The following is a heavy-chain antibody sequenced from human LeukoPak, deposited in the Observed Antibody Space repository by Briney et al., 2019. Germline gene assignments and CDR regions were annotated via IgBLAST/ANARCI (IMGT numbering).Heavy chain of an antibody. V-gene: IGHV1-8*01. CDR1: GYTFISYD. D-gene: IGHD3-10*01. CDR2: MNPNSGNT. J-gene: IGHJ4*02. CDR3: ARVKHGSGPSGY. Sequence: GASVKVSCKASGYTFISYDINWVRQATGQGLEWMGWMNPNSGNTGYAQKFQGRVTMTRNTSIGTAYMELRRLRYEDTAVYYCARVKHGSGPSGYWGQGTLVTVSS.